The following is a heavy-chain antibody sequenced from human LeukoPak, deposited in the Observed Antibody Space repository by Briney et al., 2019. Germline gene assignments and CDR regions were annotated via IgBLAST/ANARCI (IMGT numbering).Heavy chain of an antibody. V-gene: IGHV6-1*01. CDR2: TYYRSKWYN. CDR3: AKDDRGWYGGYYFDY. CDR1: GDSVSSHTTA. Sequence: SQTLSLTCVISGDSVSSHTTAWNWIRQSPSRGLEWLGRTYYRSKWYNDYAVSVKSRITINSDTSKNQFSLQLNSVTPEDTAVYYCAKDDRGWYGGYYFDYWGQGTLVTVSS. J-gene: IGHJ4*02. D-gene: IGHD6-19*01.